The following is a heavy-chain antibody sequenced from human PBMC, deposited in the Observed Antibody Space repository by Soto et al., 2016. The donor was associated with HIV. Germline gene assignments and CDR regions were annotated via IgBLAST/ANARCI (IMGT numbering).Heavy chain of an antibody. CDR2: ISWNSGNI. V-gene: IGHV3-9*01. Sequence: EVQLVEAGGGLVQPGRSLRLSCTSSGFSFDDYAMHWVRQVPGKGLEWVSGISWNSGNIGYADSVKGRFTISRDNTKNSLYLQMDSLRAEDTAWYYCVKDNSGWYYFDYWGPGNAGHRLL. CDR1: GFSFDDYA. D-gene: IGHD6-19*01. CDR3: VKDNSGWYYFDY. J-gene: IGHJ4*02.